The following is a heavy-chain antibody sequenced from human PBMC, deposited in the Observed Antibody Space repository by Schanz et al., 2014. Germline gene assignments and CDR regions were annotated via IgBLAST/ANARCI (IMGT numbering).Heavy chain of an antibody. CDR2: ISYSGVT. V-gene: IGHV4-31*03. J-gene: IGHJ3*02. CDR3: ARDRGHGDLPGDI. D-gene: IGHD4-17*01. CDR1: GGSVSSGGYY. Sequence: QVQLQESGPGLVKPSQTLSLTCTVSGGSVSSGGYYWSWIRQHPGKGLEWIGYISYSGVTYYNPSLKSRVTISMHTSKNQFSLNLSSATAADTAVYYCARDRGHGDLPGDIWGQGTMVTVSS.